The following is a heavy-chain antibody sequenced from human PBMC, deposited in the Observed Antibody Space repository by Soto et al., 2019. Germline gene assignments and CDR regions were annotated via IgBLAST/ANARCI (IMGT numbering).Heavy chain of an antibody. CDR3: ASAGYSSGWYDYYMDV. CDR2: INPSGGST. Sequence: GASVKVSCKASGYTFTSYYMHWVRQAPGQGLEWMGIINPSGGSTNYAQKFQGRVTMTRDTSTSTAYMELSRLRSDDTAVYYCASAGYSSGWYDYYMDVWGKGTTVTVSS. CDR1: GYTFTSYY. J-gene: IGHJ6*03. V-gene: IGHV1-46*01. D-gene: IGHD6-19*01.